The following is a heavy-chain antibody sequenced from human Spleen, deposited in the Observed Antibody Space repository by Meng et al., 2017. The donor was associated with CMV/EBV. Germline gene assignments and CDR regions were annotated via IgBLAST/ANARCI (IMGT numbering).Heavy chain of an antibody. J-gene: IGHJ4*02. Sequence: QVHLQEPGPGLVKPSQTLSLTCTVSGGSISSGDYYWSWIRQPPGKGLEWIGYIYYSGSTYYNPSLKSRVTISVDTSKNQFSLKLSSVTAADTAVYYCARQFGGYNSIRILDYWGQGTLVTVSS. CDR3: ARQFGGYNSIRILDY. CDR2: IYYSGST. V-gene: IGHV4-30-4*08. CDR1: GGSISSGDYY. D-gene: IGHD5-24*01.